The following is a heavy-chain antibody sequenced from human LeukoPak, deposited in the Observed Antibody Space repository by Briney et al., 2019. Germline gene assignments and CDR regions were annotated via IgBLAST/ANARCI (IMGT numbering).Heavy chain of an antibody. CDR2: ISSSGSTI. D-gene: IGHD6-19*01. CDR1: GFTLSDYY. CDR3: ARRIAVAGTPFDY. V-gene: IGHV3-11*01. J-gene: IGHJ4*02. Sequence: PGGSLRLSCAASGFTLSDYYMSWIRQAPGKGLEWVSYISSSGSTIYYADSVKGRFTISRDNAKNSLYLQMNSLRAEDTAVYYCARRIAVAGTPFDYWGQGTLVTVSS.